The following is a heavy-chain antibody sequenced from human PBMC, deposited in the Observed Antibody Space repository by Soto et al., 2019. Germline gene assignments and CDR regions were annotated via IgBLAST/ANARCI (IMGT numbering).Heavy chain of an antibody. CDR3: ARDRGGVASNWFDP. D-gene: IGHD3-10*01. CDR1: GGSISSYY. J-gene: IGHJ5*02. CDR2: IHYSGST. Sequence: QVQLQESGPGLVQPSETLSLTCTVSGGSISSYYWSWIRQPPGKGLEWIGYIHYSGSTKYNPSLKSRVTISVDTSKNPFSLKLSSVTAADTAVYYCARDRGGVASNWFDPWGQGTLVTVSS. V-gene: IGHV4-59*01.